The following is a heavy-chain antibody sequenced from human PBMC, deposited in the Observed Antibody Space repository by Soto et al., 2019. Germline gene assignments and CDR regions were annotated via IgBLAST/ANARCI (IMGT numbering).Heavy chain of an antibody. CDR3: VRQGIDYLHGLVDV. CDR2: VYYTGGT. D-gene: IGHD1-26*01. CDR1: SGPSSSHN. J-gene: IGHJ6*02. Sequence: QVHVQQSGPGLVKPSETLSLSCTVSSGPSSSHNWGWIRQPPGRGLEWIGYVYYTGGTSYNPSLKSPVTISADTSTKHISLTLSSVTAADTAVYYCVRQGIDYLHGLVDVWGQGTTVSVSS. V-gene: IGHV4-59*08.